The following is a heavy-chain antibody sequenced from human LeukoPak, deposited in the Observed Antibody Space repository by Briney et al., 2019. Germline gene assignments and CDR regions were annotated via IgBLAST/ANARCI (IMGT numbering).Heavy chain of an antibody. CDR2: IIPIFGTA. D-gene: IGHD3-22*01. J-gene: IGHJ4*02. V-gene: IGHV1-69*05. CDR3: AREGYYDSSGYYYLDY. Sequence: VKVSCKASGGTFSSYAISWVRQAPGQGLEWMGGIIPIFGTANYAQKFQGRVTITTDESTSTAYMELSSLRSEDTAVYYCAREGYYDSSGYYYLDYWGQGTLVTVSS. CDR1: GGTFSSYA.